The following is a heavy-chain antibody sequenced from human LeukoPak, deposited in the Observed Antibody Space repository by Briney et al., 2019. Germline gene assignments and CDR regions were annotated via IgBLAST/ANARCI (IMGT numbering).Heavy chain of an antibody. J-gene: IGHJ4*02. CDR3: ARGGANYYDSSGWLDY. V-gene: IGHV3-20*04. Sequence: RAGGSLRLSCAASGFTFDDYGMNWVRQAPGKGLEWVSGFNWNGGSTDYADSVKGRFTISRDNAKNSLYLLMNSLRAEDTALYYCARGGANYYDSSGWLDYWGQGTLVTVSS. CDR2: FNWNGGST. CDR1: GFTFDDYG. D-gene: IGHD3-22*01.